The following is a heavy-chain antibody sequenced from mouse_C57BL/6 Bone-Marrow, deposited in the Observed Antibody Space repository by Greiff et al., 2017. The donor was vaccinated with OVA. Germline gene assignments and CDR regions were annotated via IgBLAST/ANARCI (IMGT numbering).Heavy chain of an antibody. CDR1: GFTFSIYA. CDR2: IISGGDYI. D-gene: IGHD1-1*01. CDR3: TREWDGSALAY. J-gene: IGHJ2*01. Sequence: EVNVVESGAGLLKPGGSLKLSCAASGFTFSIYAMSWVRQTPENRLECFAYIISGGDYIYDADTVKGRFTISRDNARNTLYLQMSSLKSEDTAMYYCTREWDGSALAYWGQGTTLTVSS. V-gene: IGHV5-9-1*02.